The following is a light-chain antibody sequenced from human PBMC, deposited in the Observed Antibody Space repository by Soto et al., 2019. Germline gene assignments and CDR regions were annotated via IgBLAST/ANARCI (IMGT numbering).Light chain of an antibody. J-gene: IGKJ1*01. CDR3: KQYGSSPQT. CDR2: GAS. Sequence: EIVLTQSPGTLSLSPGERATLSCRASQSVSSSYLAWYQQKPGQAPRLLIYGASSRATGIPDRFSGSGSDTDFTRTISRLEPEDFAVYYCKQYGSSPQTLGPGTKLDIK. V-gene: IGKV3-20*01. CDR1: QSVSSSY.